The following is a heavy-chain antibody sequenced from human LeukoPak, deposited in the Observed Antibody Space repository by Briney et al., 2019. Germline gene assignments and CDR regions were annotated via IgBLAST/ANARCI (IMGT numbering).Heavy chain of an antibody. V-gene: IGHV3-30-3*01. CDR1: GFSLSSYA. CDR3: ARSMRGYAILTGYFDY. Sequence: GGSLRLSCAASGFSLSSYAMQWVRQAPGKGPEWVSGISEDATNKYHADSVKGRFTISRDNSKNTLHLQMDSLRPEDTAVYYCARSMRGYAILTGYFDYGGQGTLVTASS. CDR2: ISEDATNK. D-gene: IGHD3-9*01. J-gene: IGHJ4*02.